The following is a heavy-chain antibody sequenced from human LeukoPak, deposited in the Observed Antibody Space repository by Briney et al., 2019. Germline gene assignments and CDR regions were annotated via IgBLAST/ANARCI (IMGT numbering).Heavy chain of an antibody. J-gene: IGHJ4*02. CDR2: IYYSGST. CDR1: GGSISSSGQY. D-gene: IGHD1-1*01. CDR3: ARQVQGVIRPDY. V-gene: IGHV4-39*01. Sequence: SETLSLTCTVSGGSISSSGQYWGWIRQPPGKGLEWIGTIYYSGSTYYNPSLKGRVTVSVDTSKNQFSLKLSSVTAADTAVYYCARQVQGVIRPDYWGQGTLVTVSS.